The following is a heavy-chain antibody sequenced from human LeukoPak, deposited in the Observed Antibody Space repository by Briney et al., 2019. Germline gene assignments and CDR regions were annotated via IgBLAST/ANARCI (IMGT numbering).Heavy chain of an antibody. CDR3: ARNFGGIYYYDSSGYYDAPWYFDL. V-gene: IGHV4-59*08. Sequence: SETLSLTCSVSGGSIRWCYWSWIRQPPAKGLEWIGYIYYSGSTHYNHSLKRRVTISVDTSNNQFSLKLSSVTAADTAVYYCARNFGGIYYYDSSGYYDAPWYFDLWGRGTLVTVSS. D-gene: IGHD3-22*01. CDR1: GGSIRWCY. J-gene: IGHJ2*01. CDR2: IYYSGST.